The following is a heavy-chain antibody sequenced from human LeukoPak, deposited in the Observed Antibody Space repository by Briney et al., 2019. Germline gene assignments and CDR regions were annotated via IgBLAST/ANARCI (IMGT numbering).Heavy chain of an antibody. CDR1: GFTFSNVW. J-gene: IGHJ4*02. CDR3: ARDGRAVAGEHDY. V-gene: IGHV3-21*01. Sequence: GGSLRLSCAASGFTFSNVWMNWVRQAPGKGLEWVSSISSSSSYIYYADSVKGRFTISRDNAKNSLYLQMNSLRAEDTAVYYCARDGRAVAGEHDYWGQGTLVTVSS. CDR2: ISSSSSYI. D-gene: IGHD6-19*01.